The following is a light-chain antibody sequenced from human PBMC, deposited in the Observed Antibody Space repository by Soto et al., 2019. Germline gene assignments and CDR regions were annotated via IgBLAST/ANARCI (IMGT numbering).Light chain of an antibody. CDR3: SSYKTSSTVVV. J-gene: IGLJ2*01. V-gene: IGLV2-14*01. CDR2: GVS. CDR1: SSDVGGYNY. Sequence: QSVLTRPASVSGSPGQSITISCTETSSDVGGYNYVSWYQQYPGKAPKLMIFGVSDRPSGVSNRFSGSKSGNTASLTISGLQAEDEADYYCSSYKTSSTVVVFGGGTKVTVL.